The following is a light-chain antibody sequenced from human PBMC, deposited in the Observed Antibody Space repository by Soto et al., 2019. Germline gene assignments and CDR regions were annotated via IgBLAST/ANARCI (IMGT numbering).Light chain of an antibody. CDR1: QDISSY. CDR3: QQLHSYPVT. CDR2: AAS. V-gene: IGKV1-9*01. Sequence: DIQLTQSPSFLSASVGDRVTLTCRASQDISSYLAWYQQKPGKAPKLLIYAASTLQSGVPSSFSGSGSGTDFTLTISSLQPEDFATYYCQQLHSYPVTFGGGTKVEIK. J-gene: IGKJ4*02.